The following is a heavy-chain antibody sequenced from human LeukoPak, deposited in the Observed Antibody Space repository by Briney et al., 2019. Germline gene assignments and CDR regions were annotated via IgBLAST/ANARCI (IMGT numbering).Heavy chain of an antibody. CDR2: ISSSGSTI. V-gene: IGHV3-48*03. CDR1: GFTFSSYE. J-gene: IGHJ4*02. CDR3: APAAGLIRFDY. Sequence: GGSLRLSCAASGFTFSSYEMNWVRQAPGKGLEWVSYISSSGSTIYYADSVKGRFTISRDNAKNSLYLQMNSLRAEDTAVYYCAPAAGLIRFDYWGQGTLVTVSS. D-gene: IGHD6-13*01.